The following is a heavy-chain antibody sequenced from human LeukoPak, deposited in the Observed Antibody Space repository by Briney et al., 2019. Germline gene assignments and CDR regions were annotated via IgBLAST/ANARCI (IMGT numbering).Heavy chain of an antibody. CDR3: ARAYYDSSGYYYSDFDY. CDR2: ISPNSGGT. CDR1: GYTFTGYY. J-gene: IGHJ4*02. Sequence: ASVKVSCEASGYTFTGYYMHWVRQAPGQGLEWMGWISPNSGGTNYAQKFQGRVTMTRDTSISTAYMELSRLRSDDTAVYYCARAYYDSSGYYYSDFDYWGQGTLVTVSS. V-gene: IGHV1-2*02. D-gene: IGHD3-22*01.